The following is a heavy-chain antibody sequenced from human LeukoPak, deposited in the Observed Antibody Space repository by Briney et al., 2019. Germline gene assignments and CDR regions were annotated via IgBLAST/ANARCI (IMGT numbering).Heavy chain of an antibody. D-gene: IGHD3-22*01. CDR2: ISWNSGSI. V-gene: IGHV3-9*01. CDR3: ARMQYYYDSSGYSYYFDY. Sequence: GGSLRLSCAASGFTFDDYAMHWVRQAPGKGLERVSGISWNSGSIGYADSVKGRFTISRDNAKNSLYLQMNSLRAEDTAVYYCARMQYYYDSSGYSYYFDYWGQGTLVTVSS. J-gene: IGHJ4*02. CDR1: GFTFDDYA.